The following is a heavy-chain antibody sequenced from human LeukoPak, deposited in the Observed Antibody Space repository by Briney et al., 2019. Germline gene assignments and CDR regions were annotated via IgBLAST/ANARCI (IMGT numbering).Heavy chain of an antibody. CDR1: AFTFDDYI. CDR2: VSGDGGST. J-gene: IGHJ4*02. V-gene: IGHV3-43*01. D-gene: IGHD3-22*01. Sequence: PGGSLRLSCAASAFTFDDYIMHWVRQAPGKGLEWVSLVSGDGGSTFYADSVKGRFTISRDNSKNSLYLQMNSLRAEDTALYYCAKDKYYYDSSGFFDYWGQGTLVTVSS. CDR3: AKDKYYYDSSGFFDY.